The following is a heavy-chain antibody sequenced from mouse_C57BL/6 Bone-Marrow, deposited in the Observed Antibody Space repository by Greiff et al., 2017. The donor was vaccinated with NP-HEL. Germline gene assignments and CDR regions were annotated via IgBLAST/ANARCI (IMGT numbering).Heavy chain of an antibody. Sequence: EVKLMESGEGLVKPGGSLKLSCAASGFTFSSYAMSWVRQTPEKRLEWVAYISSGGDYINYAETVKGRFTISSDNARNTLYLQMSSLKSEDTAMYYCTRALLLRYYFDYWGQGTTLTVSS. V-gene: IGHV5-9-1*02. CDR2: ISSGGDYI. CDR3: TRALLLRYYFDY. D-gene: IGHD1-1*01. CDR1: GFTFSSYA. J-gene: IGHJ2*01.